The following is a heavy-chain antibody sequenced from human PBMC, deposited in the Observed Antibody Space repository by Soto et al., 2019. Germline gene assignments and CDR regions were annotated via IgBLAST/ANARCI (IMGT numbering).Heavy chain of an antibody. V-gene: IGHV4-31*03. D-gene: IGHD3-22*01. CDR1: GGSISSGGYY. CDR2: IYYSGST. CDR3: AREVTEDYYDSSGYYSY. J-gene: IGHJ4*02. Sequence: QVQLQESGPGLVKPSQTLSLTCTVSGGSISSGGYYWSWIRQHPGKGLEWIGYIYYSGSTYYNPSLKSRVTISVDTSKNQFSLKLSSVTAADTAVYYCAREVTEDYYDSSGYYSYWGQGTLVTVSS.